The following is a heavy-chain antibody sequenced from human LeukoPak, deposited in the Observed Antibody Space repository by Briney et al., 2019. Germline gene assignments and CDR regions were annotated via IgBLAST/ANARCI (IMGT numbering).Heavy chain of an antibody. V-gene: IGHV4-34*01. CDR2: INHSGST. Sequence: PGGSLRLSCAASGFTFSSYEMNWVRQAPGKGLEWIGEINHSGSTNYNPSLKSRVTISVDTSKNQFSLKLSSVTAADTAVYYCARGVRYFDWVPRFDYWGQGTLVTVSS. D-gene: IGHD3-9*01. CDR1: GFTFSSYE. J-gene: IGHJ4*02. CDR3: ARGVRYFDWVPRFDY.